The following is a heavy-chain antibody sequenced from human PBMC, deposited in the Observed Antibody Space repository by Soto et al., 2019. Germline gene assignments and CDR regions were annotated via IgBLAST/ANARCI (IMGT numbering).Heavy chain of an antibody. CDR2: INAHSGGT. CDR1: GFSFTGYY. D-gene: IGHD1-26*01. Sequence: ASVKVSCKASGFSFTGYYIHWLRQAPGQGLEWMGWINAHSGGTEYAQKFQGRVTLTRDTSIATAYLTLTSLTSDDTAVYYCARESSGSPDAFDIWGQGTMVTVSS. V-gene: IGHV1-2*02. J-gene: IGHJ3*02. CDR3: ARESSGSPDAFDI.